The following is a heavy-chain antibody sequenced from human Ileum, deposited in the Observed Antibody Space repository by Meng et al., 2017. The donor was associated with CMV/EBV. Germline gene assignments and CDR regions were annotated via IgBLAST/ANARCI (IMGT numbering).Heavy chain of an antibody. CDR1: GGSIRSSSFY. V-gene: IGHV4-39*07. Sequence: QLQPQESGPGLVKPSETLSLTCTVSGGSIRSSSFYWGWIRQPPGKGLEWIGTIYYSGSTYYNPSLKSRVTISLDTSENQFSLELTSVTAADTAVYFCARAWVPGRPDYWGQGALVTVSS. CDR3: ARAWVPGRPDY. CDR2: IYYSGST. J-gene: IGHJ4*02. D-gene: IGHD1-26*01.